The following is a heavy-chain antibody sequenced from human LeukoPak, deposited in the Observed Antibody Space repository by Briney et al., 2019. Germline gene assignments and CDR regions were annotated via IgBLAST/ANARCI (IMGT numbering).Heavy chain of an antibody. Sequence: GGSLRLSCAASGFTFSSYNMNWVRQAPGKGLEWVSSISSSSSYIYYADSVKGRFTVSRDNAKNSLYLQMNSLRAEDTAVYYCARDYGGSYSVDYWGQGTLVTVSS. CDR2: ISSSSSYI. J-gene: IGHJ4*02. CDR1: GFTFSSYN. CDR3: ARDYGGSYSVDY. D-gene: IGHD1-26*01. V-gene: IGHV3-21*01.